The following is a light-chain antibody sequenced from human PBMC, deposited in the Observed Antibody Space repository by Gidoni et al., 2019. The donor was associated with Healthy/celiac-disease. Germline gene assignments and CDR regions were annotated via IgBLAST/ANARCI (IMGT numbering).Light chain of an antibody. CDR2: DVS. J-gene: IGLJ2*01. V-gene: IGLV2-11*01. Sequence: HSDLTQPRSVSGSPVQSVTISFPVTSRDVGGYNYVSWYQQHPGKAPKLMIYDVSKRPSGVPDRFSGSKSGNTASLTISGIQDEDEADYYCCSYAGSYTFVVFGGGTKLTVL. CDR1: SRDVGGYNY. CDR3: CSYAGSYTFVV.